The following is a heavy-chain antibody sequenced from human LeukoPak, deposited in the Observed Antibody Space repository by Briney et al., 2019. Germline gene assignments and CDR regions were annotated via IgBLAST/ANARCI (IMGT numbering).Heavy chain of an antibody. CDR3: ARGWKWLHPYGMDV. J-gene: IGHJ6*02. Sequence: ASVKVSCKASGYTFTGYYLHWVRQAPGQGLEWIGWIKGNFGDTYYTENFQGRVTMTRDTSASTAYMELGGLESGDTALYFCARGWKWLHPYGMDVWGQGTTVTVSS. CDR1: GYTFTGYY. CDR2: IKGNFGDT. V-gene: IGHV1-2*02. D-gene: IGHD5-12*01.